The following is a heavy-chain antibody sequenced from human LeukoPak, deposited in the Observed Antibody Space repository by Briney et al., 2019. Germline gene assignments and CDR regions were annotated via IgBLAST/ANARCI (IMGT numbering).Heavy chain of an antibody. Sequence: SVKVSCKASGGTFSSYAISWVRQAPGQGLEWMGGIIPIFGTANYAQKFQGRVTITTDESTSTAYMELSSLRSEDTAVYYCASSVVVPAATGSWFDPWGQGTLVTVSS. CDR2: IIPIFGTA. CDR1: GGTFSSYA. J-gene: IGHJ5*02. V-gene: IGHV1-69*05. CDR3: ASSVVVPAATGSWFDP. D-gene: IGHD2-2*01.